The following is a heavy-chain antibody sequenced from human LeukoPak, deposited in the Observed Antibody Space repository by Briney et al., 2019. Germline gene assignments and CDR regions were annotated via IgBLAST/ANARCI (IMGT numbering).Heavy chain of an antibody. CDR1: GYTFTSYG. D-gene: IGHD3-9*01. CDR3: ARTSTLRYFDWLLSPWFDP. J-gene: IGHJ5*02. Sequence: GASVKVSCKASGYTFTSYGISWVRQAPGQGLEWMGWISAYNGNTNYAQKPQGRVTMTTDTSTSTAYMELRSLRSDDTAVYYCARTSTLRYFDWLLSPWFDPWGQGTLVTVSS. CDR2: ISAYNGNT. V-gene: IGHV1-18*01.